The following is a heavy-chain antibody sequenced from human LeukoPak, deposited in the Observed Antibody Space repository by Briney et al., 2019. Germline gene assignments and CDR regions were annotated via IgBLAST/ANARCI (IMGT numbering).Heavy chain of an antibody. Sequence: ASVNVSCKASGGTFSSHTINWVRQAPGQGLEWVGGIIPIFGTANYAQKFQGRVTITAVESTSTAYMEVSSLRSEDTAVYYCARGWLAETMVVTPYNYWGQGTLVTVSS. V-gene: IGHV1-69*13. J-gene: IGHJ4*02. CDR2: IIPIFGTA. CDR3: ARGWLAETMVVTPYNY. CDR1: GGTFSSHT. D-gene: IGHD4-23*01.